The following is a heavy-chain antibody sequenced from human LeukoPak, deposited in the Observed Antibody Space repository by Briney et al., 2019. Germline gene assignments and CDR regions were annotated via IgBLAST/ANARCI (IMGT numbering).Heavy chain of an antibody. J-gene: IGHJ4*02. Sequence: PSETLSLTCTVSGGSISSYYWGWIRQPPGKGLEWIGSIYYSGSTYYNPSLKSRVTISVDTSKNQFSLKLSSVTAADTAVYYCARVGVVVVDFDYWGQGTLVTVSS. CDR1: GGSISSYY. CDR2: IYYSGST. D-gene: IGHD2-15*01. V-gene: IGHV4-39*07. CDR3: ARVGVVVVDFDY.